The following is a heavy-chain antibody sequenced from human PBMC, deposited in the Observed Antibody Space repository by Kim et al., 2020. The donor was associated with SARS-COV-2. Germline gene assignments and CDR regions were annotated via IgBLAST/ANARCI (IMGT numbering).Heavy chain of an antibody. CDR2: INHSGST. Sequence: SETLSLTCAVYGGSFSGYYWSWIRQPPGKGLEWIGEINHSGSTNYNPSLKSRVTISVDTSKNQFSLKLSSVTAADTAVYYCARGNPISHFYYYYYGMDV. J-gene: IGHJ6*01. D-gene: IGHD3-9*01. V-gene: IGHV4-34*01. CDR3: ARGNPISHFYYYYYGMDV. CDR1: GGSFSGYY.